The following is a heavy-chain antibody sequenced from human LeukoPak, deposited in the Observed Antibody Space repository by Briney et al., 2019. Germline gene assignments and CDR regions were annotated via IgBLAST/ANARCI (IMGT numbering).Heavy chain of an antibody. CDR3: ARRWQLVDY. CDR1: GYSISSGYY. Sequence: PSETLSLTCTVSGYSISSGYYWGWIRQPPGKGLEWIGSIYHSGSTYYNPSLKSRVTISVDTSKNQFSLKLSSVTAADTAVYYCARRWQLVDYWGQGTLVTVSS. V-gene: IGHV4-38-2*02. J-gene: IGHJ4*02. CDR2: IYHSGST. D-gene: IGHD6-6*01.